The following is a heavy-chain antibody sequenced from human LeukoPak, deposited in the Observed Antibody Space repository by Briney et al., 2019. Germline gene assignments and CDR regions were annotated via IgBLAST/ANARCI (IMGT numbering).Heavy chain of an antibody. J-gene: IGHJ5*02. V-gene: IGHV4-61*02. Sequence: SETLSLTCTVSGGSISSGSYYWSWIRQPAGKGLEWIGRIYTSGSTNYNPSLKSRVTISVDTSKNQFSLKLSSVTAADTAVYYCASGDYLWFDPWGQGTLSPSPQ. CDR1: GGSISSGSYY. D-gene: IGHD4-17*01. CDR2: IYTSGST. CDR3: ASGDYLWFDP.